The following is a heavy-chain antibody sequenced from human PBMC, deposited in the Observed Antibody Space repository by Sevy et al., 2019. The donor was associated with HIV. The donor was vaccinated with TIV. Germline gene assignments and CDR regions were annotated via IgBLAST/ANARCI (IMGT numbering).Heavy chain of an antibody. J-gene: IGHJ4*02. CDR1: GFTFSYYG. V-gene: IGHV3-30*02. D-gene: IGHD6-13*01. CDR3: TKNTAAAGAGGFDY. Sequence: GGSLRLSCTASGFTFSYYGMHWVRQAPGKGLEWVAFIQYDGTDKYYADSVKGRFTISRDNSKNTLFLQMDSLRAEYTAIYYCTKNTAAAGAGGFDYWGQGTLVTVSS. CDR2: IQYDGTDK.